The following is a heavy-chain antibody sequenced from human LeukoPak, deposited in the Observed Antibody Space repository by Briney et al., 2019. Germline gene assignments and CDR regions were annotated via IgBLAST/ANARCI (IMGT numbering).Heavy chain of an antibody. CDR1: GYTFTSYY. CDR2: INPSVGST. V-gene: IGHV1-46*01. Sequence: ASVKVSCKASGYTFTSYYMHWVRQAPGQGLEWMGIINPSVGSTSYAQKFQGRVTMTRDTSTSTVYMELSSLRSEDTAVYYCARDEIVVVVAATRGYYYGMDVWGQGTTVTVSS. J-gene: IGHJ6*02. CDR3: ARDEIVVVVAATRGYYYGMDV. D-gene: IGHD2-15*01.